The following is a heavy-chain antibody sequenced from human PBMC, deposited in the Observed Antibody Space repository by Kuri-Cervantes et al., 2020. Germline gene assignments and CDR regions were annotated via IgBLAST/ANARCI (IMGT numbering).Heavy chain of an antibody. V-gene: IGHV3-74*01. CDR3: ASELRVGATGREHFQP. J-gene: IGHJ1*01. CDR2: INADGSDT. CDR1: GFTFSSYA. Sequence: GESLKISCAASGFTFSSYAMHWVRQAPGKGPVWVARINADGSDTSYADSVKARFTISRDNSKNTLYLQMDSLRDGDTAVYYCASELRVGATGREHFQPWGQGTLVTVSS. D-gene: IGHD1-26*01.